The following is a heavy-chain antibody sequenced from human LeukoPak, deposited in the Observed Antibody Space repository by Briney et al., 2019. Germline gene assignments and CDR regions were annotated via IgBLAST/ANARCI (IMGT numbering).Heavy chain of an antibody. Sequence: GSLRLSCAASGFTFDNYAMSWVRQAPGKGLEWIGEINHSGSTNYNPPLKSRVSISVDTSKNQFSLKLSSVTAADTAVYYCARGPGYEGFSNYLFDYWGQGTLVTVSS. D-gene: IGHD4-4*01. CDR3: ARGPGYEGFSNYLFDY. J-gene: IGHJ4*02. V-gene: IGHV4-34*01. CDR2: INHSGST. CDR1: GFTFDNYA.